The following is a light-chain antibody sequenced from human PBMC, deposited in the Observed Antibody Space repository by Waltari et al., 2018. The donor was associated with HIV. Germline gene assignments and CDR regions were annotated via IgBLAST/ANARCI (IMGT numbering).Light chain of an antibody. V-gene: IGLV3-21*02. CDR3: QVWDSNSAF. J-gene: IGLJ1*01. CDR1: HIGRKS. Sequence: SYDLTQPPSVSVAPGQTARITCGGNHIGRKSVHWYQLRPGQAPVLVVYDDRDRPSGIPERFSGSNSGDKATLTVGWAEAGDEADYYCQVWDSNSAFFGSGTKVTVL. CDR2: DDR.